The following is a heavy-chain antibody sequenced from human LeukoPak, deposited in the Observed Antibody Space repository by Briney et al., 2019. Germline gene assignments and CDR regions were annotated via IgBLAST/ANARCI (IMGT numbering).Heavy chain of an antibody. CDR3: ARHSRETGTTTDFDY. J-gene: IGHJ4*02. D-gene: IGHD1-7*01. CDR1: GYTFSNYG. V-gene: IGHV1-18*01. Sequence: VASVKVSCKTSGYTFSNYGISWVRQAPGQGLEWMGWISADTGNTNFAQKFQDRVTMTSDTSTSTYYMELRSLRSDDTAVYYCARHSRETGTTTDFDYWGQGTLVSVSS. CDR2: ISADTGNT.